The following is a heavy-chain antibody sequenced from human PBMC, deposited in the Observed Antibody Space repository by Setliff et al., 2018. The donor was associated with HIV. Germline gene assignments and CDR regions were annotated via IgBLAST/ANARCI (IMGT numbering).Heavy chain of an antibody. J-gene: IGHJ6*02. CDR2: MNPNSGNT. Sequence: ASVKVSCKASGYTFTSYDINWVRQATGQGLEWMGWMNPNSGNTGYAQKFQGRVTMTRNTSISTAYMELSSLRPEDTAVYYCARGRRWFGELSLINYYYYGMDVWGQGTTVTVSS. CDR1: GYTFTSYD. V-gene: IGHV1-8*02. CDR3: ARGRRWFGELSLINYYYYGMDV. D-gene: IGHD3-10*01.